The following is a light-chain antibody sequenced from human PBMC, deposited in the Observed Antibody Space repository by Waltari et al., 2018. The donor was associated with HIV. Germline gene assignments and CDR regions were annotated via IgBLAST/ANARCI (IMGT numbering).Light chain of an antibody. J-gene: IGLJ3*02. CDR3: SSYTATTAIL. CDR2: EVT. CDR1: NSDVGDYNY. Sequence: QSVLTQPASVSGSPGQSITISCTGTNSDVGDYNYVSWYQQHPGKAPKLLSYEVTHRPSGISSRFSGFKSGNTASMTISGLQAEDEADYYCSSYTATTAILFGGGTKVTVL. V-gene: IGLV2-14*01.